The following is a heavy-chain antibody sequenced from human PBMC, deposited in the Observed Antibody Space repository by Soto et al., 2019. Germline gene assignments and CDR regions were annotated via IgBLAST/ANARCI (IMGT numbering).Heavy chain of an antibody. D-gene: IGHD3-3*01. J-gene: IGHJ4*02. CDR3: NAYYELGSGHTPL. CDR1: GFSFNNVW. CDR2: IKSKADGETT. V-gene: IGHV3-15*07. Sequence: EVQLVESGGGLVKPGGSLGLSCGASGFSFNNVWMHWVRQAPGRGLEWVGRIKSKADGETTDYAEPVKGRFTVSRDDSKNTVYLQMNSLKTDDTAVYYCNAYYELGSGHTPLWGQGTLVTVSS.